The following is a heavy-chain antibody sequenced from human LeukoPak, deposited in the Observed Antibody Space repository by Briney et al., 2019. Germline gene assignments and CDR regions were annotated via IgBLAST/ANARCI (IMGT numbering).Heavy chain of an antibody. Sequence: ASVKVSCKASGYTFTGYYMHWVRQAPGQGLGWMGWINPNSGGTNYAQKFQGRLTMTRDTSISTAYMELSRLRSDDTAVYYCARDQLKIGYCSSTSCSPFDPWGQEPWSPSPQ. V-gene: IGHV1-2*02. CDR3: ARDQLKIGYCSSTSCSPFDP. CDR2: INPNSGGT. J-gene: IGHJ5*02. D-gene: IGHD2-2*01. CDR1: GYTFTGYY.